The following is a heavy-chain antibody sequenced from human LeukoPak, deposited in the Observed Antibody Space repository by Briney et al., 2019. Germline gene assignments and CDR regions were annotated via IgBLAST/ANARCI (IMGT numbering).Heavy chain of an antibody. V-gene: IGHV1-18*01. CDR2: ISAYNGNT. D-gene: IGHD3-3*01. Sequence: ASVKVSCKASGYTFTSYGISWVRQAPGQGLEWMGWISAYNGNTNYAQKLQGRVTMTTDTSTSTAYMELRSLRSDDTAVYYCARAINEYYDFWSGKYYGMDVWGQGTPVTVSS. CDR3: ARAINEYYDFWSGKYYGMDV. J-gene: IGHJ6*02. CDR1: GYTFTSYG.